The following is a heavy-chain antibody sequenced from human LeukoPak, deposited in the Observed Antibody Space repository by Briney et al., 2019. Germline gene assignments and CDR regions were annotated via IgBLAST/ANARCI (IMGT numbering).Heavy chain of an antibody. J-gene: IGHJ6*03. CDR1: GFTFSSYA. Sequence: GGSLRLSCAASGFTFSSYAMSWVRQAPGKGLEWVSAISGSGGSTYYADSVKGRFTISRDNSKNTLYLQMNSLRAEDTAVYYCARGGADTAMVRYYYYYYMDVWGKGTTVTVSS. CDR2: ISGSGGST. V-gene: IGHV3-23*01. CDR3: ARGGADTAMVRYYYYYYMDV. D-gene: IGHD5-18*01.